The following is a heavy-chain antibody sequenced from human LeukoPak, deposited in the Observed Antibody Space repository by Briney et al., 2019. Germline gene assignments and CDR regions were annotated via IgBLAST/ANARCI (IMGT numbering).Heavy chain of an antibody. V-gene: IGHV3-30*02. CDR3: ANTELDIVVVPAASFDY. J-gene: IGHJ4*02. CDR2: IRYDGSNK. D-gene: IGHD2-2*03. Sequence: GGSLRLSCAASGFTFSSYGMHWVRQAPGKGLEWVAFIRYDGSNKYYADSVKGRFTISRDNSKNTLYLQMNSLRAEDTAVYYCANTELDIVVVPAASFDYWGQGTLVTVSS. CDR1: GFTFSSYG.